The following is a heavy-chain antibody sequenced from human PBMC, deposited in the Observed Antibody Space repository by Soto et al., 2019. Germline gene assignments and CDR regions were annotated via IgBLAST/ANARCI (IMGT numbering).Heavy chain of an antibody. Sequence: ASVKVSCKASGYTFTSLDINWVRQATGQGLEWMGWMNPNSGSTGSAQKFQGRVAMTRDTSINTAYMELSSLRSDDTAVYYCARGRGYSDGIDYWGQGTLVTVSS. D-gene: IGHD2-15*01. J-gene: IGHJ4*02. CDR2: MNPNSGST. CDR1: GYTFTSLD. V-gene: IGHV1-8*01. CDR3: ARGRGYSDGIDY.